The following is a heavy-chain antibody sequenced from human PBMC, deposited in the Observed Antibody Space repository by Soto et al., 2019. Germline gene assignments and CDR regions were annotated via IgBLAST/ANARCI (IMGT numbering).Heavy chain of an antibody. Sequence: SETLSLTCTVSGGSVSSGSYYWSWIRQPPRKGLERIGYIYYSGTTNYNPSLKSRVTISVDTSKNQFSLKLSSVTAADTAVYYCARIYPHYFGSGSSYKDAFDIWGQRTPVTVSS. D-gene: IGHD3-10*01. CDR1: GGSVSSGSYY. V-gene: IGHV4-61*01. CDR2: IYYSGTT. J-gene: IGHJ3*02. CDR3: ARIYPHYFGSGSSYKDAFDI.